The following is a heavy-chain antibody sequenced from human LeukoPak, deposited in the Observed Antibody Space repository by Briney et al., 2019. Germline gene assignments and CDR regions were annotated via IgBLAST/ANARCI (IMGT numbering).Heavy chain of an antibody. D-gene: IGHD1-26*01. Sequence: SETLSLTCTVSGGSISSYYWSWIRQPPGKGLEWIGYIYYSGSTNYNPSLKSRVTISVDTSKNQFSLKLSSVTAADTAVYYCAGSRGCYVYYYYGMDVWGQGTTVTVSS. V-gene: IGHV4-59*01. CDR3: AGSRGCYVYYYYGMDV. CDR1: GGSISSYY. CDR2: IYYSGST. J-gene: IGHJ6*02.